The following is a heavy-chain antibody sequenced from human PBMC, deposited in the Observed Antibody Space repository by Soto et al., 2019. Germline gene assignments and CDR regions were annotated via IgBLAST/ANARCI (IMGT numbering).Heavy chain of an antibody. CDR3: ARGVTAIRYYYYYGMDV. D-gene: IGHD2-21*02. J-gene: IGHJ6*02. V-gene: IGHV1-69*12. CDR2: IIPIFGTA. Sequence: QVQLVQSGAEVKKPGSSVKVSCKASGGTFSSYAISWVRQAPGQGLEWMGGIIPIFGTANYAQKFQGRVTITADESTSTAYRELSSLRSEDTAVYYCARGVTAIRYYYYYGMDVWGQGTTVTVSS. CDR1: GGTFSSYA.